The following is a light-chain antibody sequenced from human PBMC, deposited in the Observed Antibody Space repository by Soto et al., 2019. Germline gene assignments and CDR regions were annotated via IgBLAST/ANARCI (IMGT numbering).Light chain of an antibody. CDR2: DDT. V-gene: IGLV3-21*02. Sequence: SYELTQPPSVSVGPGQTARITCGGSDIGGKSVHWYQQKPGQAPVLVVYDDTDRPSGIPERFSGSNSGNTATLTINTVAAGDEADYYCQVWDSNSDPLFGGGTKLTVL. CDR3: QVWDSNSDPL. J-gene: IGLJ3*02. CDR1: DIGGKS.